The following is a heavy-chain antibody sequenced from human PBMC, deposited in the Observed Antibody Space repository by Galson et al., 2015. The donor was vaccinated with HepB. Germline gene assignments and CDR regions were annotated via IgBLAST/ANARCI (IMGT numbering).Heavy chain of an antibody. CDR1: GFTFSSYG. CDR2: ISYDGSNK. CDR3: AKSPGDDSSGYSGGFDY. D-gene: IGHD3-22*01. V-gene: IGHV3-30*18. Sequence: SLRLSCAASGFTFSSYGMHWVRQAPGKGLEWVAVISYDGSNKYYADSVKGRFTISRDNSKNTLYLQMNSLRAEDTAVYYCAKSPGDDSSGYSGGFDYWGQGTLVTVSS. J-gene: IGHJ4*02.